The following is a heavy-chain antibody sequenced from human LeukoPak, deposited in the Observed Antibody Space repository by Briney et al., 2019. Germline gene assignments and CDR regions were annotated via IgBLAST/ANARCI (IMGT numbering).Heavy chain of an antibody. CDR3: ARVTGYMIEDYFDY. Sequence: SETLSLTCTVSGYSISSGYYWGWIRQPPGKGLEWIGSMYHSGTTYYNPSLKSRVTISVDTSKNQFSLKLRSVTAADTAVHYCARVTGYMIEDYFDYWGQGTLVTVSS. J-gene: IGHJ4*02. V-gene: IGHV4-38-2*02. CDR2: MYHSGTT. CDR1: GYSISSGYY. D-gene: IGHD3-22*01.